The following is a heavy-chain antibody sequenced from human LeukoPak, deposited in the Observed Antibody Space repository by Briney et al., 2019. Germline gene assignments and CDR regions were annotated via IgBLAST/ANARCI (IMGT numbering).Heavy chain of an antibody. Sequence: GGSLRLSCAASGFTFSTYSMNWVRQAPGKGLRWVSYISSSGSTIYYADSVKGRFTISRDNAKNSVYLQMNSLRADDTAVYFCARAPYRTAMVHYWGQGTLVTVSS. V-gene: IGHV3-48*04. J-gene: IGHJ4*02. CDR3: ARAPYRTAMVHY. CDR2: ISSSGSTI. CDR1: GFTFSTYS. D-gene: IGHD5-18*01.